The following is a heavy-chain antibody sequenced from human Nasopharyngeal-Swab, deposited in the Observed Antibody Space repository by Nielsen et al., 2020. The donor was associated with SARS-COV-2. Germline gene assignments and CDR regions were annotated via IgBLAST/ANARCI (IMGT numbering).Heavy chain of an antibody. Sequence: SETLSLTCTVSGGSISSYYWSWIRQPPGKGLEWIGYIYYSGSTNYNPSPKSRVTISVDTSKNQFSLKLSSVTAADTAVYYCARGGGSSGWYVAFDIWGQGTMVTVSS. CDR1: GGSISSYY. J-gene: IGHJ3*02. D-gene: IGHD6-19*01. CDR2: IYYSGST. V-gene: IGHV4-59*01. CDR3: ARGGGSSGWYVAFDI.